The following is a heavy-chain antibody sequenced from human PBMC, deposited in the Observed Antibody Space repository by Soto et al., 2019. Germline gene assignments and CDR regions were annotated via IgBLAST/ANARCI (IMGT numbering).Heavy chain of an antibody. J-gene: IGHJ4*02. V-gene: IGHV4-34*01. D-gene: IGHD6-13*01. CDR1: GGSFSGYY. Sequence: QVQLQQWGAGLLKPSETLSLTCAVYGGSFSGYYWSWIRQPPGKGLEWIGEINHSGGTNYNPPLKSRVTISVDTSTNQFSLKLSSVTAADTAVYYCARTYSSSWSPFDYWGQGTLVTVSS. CDR3: ARTYSSSWSPFDY. CDR2: INHSGGT.